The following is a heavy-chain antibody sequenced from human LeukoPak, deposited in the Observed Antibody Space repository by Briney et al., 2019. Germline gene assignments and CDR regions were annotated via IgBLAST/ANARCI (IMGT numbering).Heavy chain of an antibody. CDR1: GFTVSSNY. CDR3: AKDRGGILTGYYLDY. D-gene: IGHD3-9*01. CDR2: ISWNSGSI. V-gene: IGHV3-9*01. Sequence: GGSLRLSCAASGFTVSSNYMSWVRQAPGKGLEWVSGISWNSGSIGYADSVKGRFTISRDNAKNSLYLQMNSLRAEDTALYYCAKDRGGILTGYYLDYWGQGTLVTVSS. J-gene: IGHJ4*02.